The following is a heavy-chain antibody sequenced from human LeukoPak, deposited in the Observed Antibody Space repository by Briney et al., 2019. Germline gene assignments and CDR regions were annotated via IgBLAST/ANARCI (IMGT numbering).Heavy chain of an antibody. CDR1: RFTFSSYE. D-gene: IGHD6-19*01. J-gene: IGHJ4*02. CDR3: ARGKWLPPYSFDY. CDR2: ISSSDSTI. Sequence: GGSLRLSCAASRFTFSSYEMNWVRQAPGKGLEWVSYISSSDSTIYYADSVKGRFTISRDNAKNSLYLQMNSLRAEDTAVYYCARGKWLPPYSFDYWGQGTLVTVSS. V-gene: IGHV3-48*03.